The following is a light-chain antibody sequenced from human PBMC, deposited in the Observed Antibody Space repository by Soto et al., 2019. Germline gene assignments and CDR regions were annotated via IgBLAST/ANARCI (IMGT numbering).Light chain of an antibody. Sequence: EKVTTQSPATLSVSPGERATLSCRASQSVSSNLAWYQQKPGQAPRLFIYGASTRATGIPARFSGSGSGTDFTLTISSLEPEDFALYYCQQRGNWPSFGGGTKVDIK. CDR3: QQRGNWPS. V-gene: IGKV3-11*01. CDR1: QSVSSN. CDR2: GAS. J-gene: IGKJ4*01.